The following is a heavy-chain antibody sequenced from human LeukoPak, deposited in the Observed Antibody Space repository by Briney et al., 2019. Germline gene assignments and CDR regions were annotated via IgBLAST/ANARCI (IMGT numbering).Heavy chain of an antibody. CDR2: IYYSGST. Sequence: SETLSLTCTVSGGSISSYYWSWIRQPPGKGLEWIWDIYYSGSTSYNLSLKSRVTISVDTSKNQFSLRLSSVTAADTAVYFCARGILRDYYDSSGFYHRGGVGYWGQGTLVTVSS. CDR3: ARGILRDYYDSSGFYHRGGVGY. D-gene: IGHD3-22*01. J-gene: IGHJ4*02. V-gene: IGHV4-59*08. CDR1: GGSISSYY.